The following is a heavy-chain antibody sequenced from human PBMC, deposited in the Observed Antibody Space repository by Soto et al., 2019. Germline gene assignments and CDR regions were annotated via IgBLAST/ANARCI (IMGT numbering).Heavy chain of an antibody. D-gene: IGHD3-10*01. J-gene: IGHJ3*02. CDR3: ARVYGSGSYIAFDI. V-gene: IGHV1-18*01. Sequence: QVPLVQSGAEVKKPGASVKVSCKASGYTFTHYGIGWVRQAPGQGLAWMGWISALNGNTKYVDNFQDRVTMTSDTSTNTSYLEVRSLRSDDTAMYYCARVYGSGSYIAFDIWGQGTMVTVSS. CDR1: GYTFTHYG. CDR2: ISALNGNT.